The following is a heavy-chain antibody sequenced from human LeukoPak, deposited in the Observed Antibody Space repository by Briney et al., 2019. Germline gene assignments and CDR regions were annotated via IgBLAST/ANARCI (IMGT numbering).Heavy chain of an antibody. CDR3: ARDGTYYDFWSGPHDAFDI. Sequence: PGGSLRPSCAASGFTFSSYSMNWVRQAPGKGLEWVSSISSSSSYIYYADSVKGRFTISRDNAKNSLYLQMNSLRAEDTAVYYCARDGTYYDFWSGPHDAFDIWGQGTMVTVSS. J-gene: IGHJ3*02. CDR1: GFTFSSYS. V-gene: IGHV3-21*01. D-gene: IGHD3-3*01. CDR2: ISSSSSYI.